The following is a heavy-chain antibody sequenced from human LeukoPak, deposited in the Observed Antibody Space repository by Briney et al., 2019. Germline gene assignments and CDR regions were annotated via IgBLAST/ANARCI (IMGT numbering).Heavy chain of an antibody. Sequence: ASVKVSCKASGGTFSSYAISWVRQAPGQGLEWMGGTIPIFGTANYAQKFQGRVTITTDESTSTAYMELSSLRSEDTAVYYCARDHSSSWYDWFDPWGQGTLVTVSS. D-gene: IGHD6-13*01. J-gene: IGHJ5*02. CDR1: GGTFSSYA. CDR3: ARDHSSSWYDWFDP. V-gene: IGHV1-69*05. CDR2: TIPIFGTA.